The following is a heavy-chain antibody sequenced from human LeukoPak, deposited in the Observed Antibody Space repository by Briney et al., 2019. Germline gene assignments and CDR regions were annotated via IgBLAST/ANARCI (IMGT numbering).Heavy chain of an antibody. CDR2: ISGNGGST. V-gene: IGHV3-23*01. J-gene: IGHJ4*02. CDR1: GFTFSTYA. Sequence: PGGSLRLSCAASGFTFSTYATSWVRQAPGKGLEWVSGISGNGGSTYHADSVKGRFTISRDISKNTLYLQMNSLRAEDTAVYYCARDQAGQAAYWGQGTLVTVSS. D-gene: IGHD6-13*01. CDR3: ARDQAGQAAY.